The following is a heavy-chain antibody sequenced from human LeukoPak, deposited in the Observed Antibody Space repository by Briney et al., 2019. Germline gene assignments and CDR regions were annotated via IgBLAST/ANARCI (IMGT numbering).Heavy chain of an antibody. J-gene: IGHJ4*02. D-gene: IGHD1-26*01. V-gene: IGHV4-30-4*08. CDR1: GGSISSGDYY. CDR3: ARAGKELDLDY. Sequence: PSETLSLTCTVSGGSISSGDYYWSWIRQPPGKGLEWIGYIYYSGSTYYNPSLKSRVTISVDTSKNQFSLKLSSVTAAATAVYYCARAGKELDLDYWGQGTLVTVSS. CDR2: IYYSGST.